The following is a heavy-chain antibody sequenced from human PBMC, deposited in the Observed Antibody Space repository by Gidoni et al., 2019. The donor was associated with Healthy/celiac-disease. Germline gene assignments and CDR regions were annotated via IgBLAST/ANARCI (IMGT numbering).Heavy chain of an antibody. Sequence: QPGGSLRLSCAASGFTFSSYAMSWVRQAPGKGLEWVSAISGSGGSTYYADSVKGRFTISRDNSKNTLYLQMNSLRAEDTAVYYCAWDIVVVVAATREDAFDIWGQGTMVTVSS. J-gene: IGHJ3*02. D-gene: IGHD2-15*01. CDR3: AWDIVVVVAATREDAFDI. V-gene: IGHV3-23*01. CDR2: ISGSGGST. CDR1: GFTFSSYA.